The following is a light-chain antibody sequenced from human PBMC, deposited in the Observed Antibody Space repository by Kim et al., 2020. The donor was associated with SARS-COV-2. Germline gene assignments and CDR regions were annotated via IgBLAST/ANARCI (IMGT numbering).Light chain of an antibody. CDR2: GAS. Sequence: SPGERVILSCRASQSVSNNLAWYQQRPGQAPRLLIYGASTRATDIPVRFTGRGSGTEFTLTISSLRSEDFAVYYCQQYSNWPPWTFGQGTKVDIK. CDR1: QSVSNN. CDR3: QQYSNWPPWT. V-gene: IGKV3-15*01. J-gene: IGKJ1*01.